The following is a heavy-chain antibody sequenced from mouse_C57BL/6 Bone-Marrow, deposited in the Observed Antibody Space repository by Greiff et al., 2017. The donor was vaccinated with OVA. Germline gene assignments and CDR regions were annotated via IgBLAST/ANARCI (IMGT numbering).Heavy chain of an antibody. V-gene: IGHV5-6*02. Sequence: EVKLEESGGDLVKPGGSLKLSCAASGFTFSSYGMSWVRQTPDKRLEWVATISSGGSYTYYPDSVKGRFTISRDNAKNTLYLQMSRLKSEDTAMYYWARRGDGYYDDDRGQGTTLTVSS. J-gene: IGHJ2*01. CDR3: ARRGDGYYDDD. D-gene: IGHD2-3*01. CDR2: ISSGGSYT. CDR1: GFTFSSYG.